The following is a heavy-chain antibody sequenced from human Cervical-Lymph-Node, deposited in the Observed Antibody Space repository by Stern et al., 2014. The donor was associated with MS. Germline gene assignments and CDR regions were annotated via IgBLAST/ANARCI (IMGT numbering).Heavy chain of an antibody. Sequence: EVQLVESGGGLVQPGGSLTLSCAASGFTFSSYDMHWVRQPPGKGLEWVSVIGSSGATYQPDSVKCRFTISRDSAKNSLYLQMNSLTAGDTALYYCARGQVPGASNGFDLWGQGTLVTVSS. V-gene: IGHV3-13*01. CDR2: IGSSGAT. CDR3: ARGQVPGASNGFDL. D-gene: IGHD2-2*01. CDR1: GFTFSSYD. J-gene: IGHJ5*02.